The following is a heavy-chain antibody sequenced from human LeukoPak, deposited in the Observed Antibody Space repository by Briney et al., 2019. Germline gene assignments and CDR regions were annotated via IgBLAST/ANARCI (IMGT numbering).Heavy chain of an antibody. V-gene: IGHV3-23*01. CDR1: GFTFSSYA. CDR3: ARDPPMLGFWYLDL. CDR2: ISGSGDST. D-gene: IGHD3-16*01. Sequence: GGSLRLSCAASGFTFSSYAMSWVRQAPGKGLEWVSAISGSGDSTYYPGSVKGRFTISRENTKNSFYLQMDSLGAGDTAMYYCARDPPMLGFWYLDLWGRGTLVTVSS. J-gene: IGHJ2*01.